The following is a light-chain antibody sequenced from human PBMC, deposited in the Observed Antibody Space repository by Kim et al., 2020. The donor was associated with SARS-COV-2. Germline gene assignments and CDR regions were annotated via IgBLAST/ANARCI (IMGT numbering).Light chain of an antibody. CDR3: QQYNNGPPLT. Sequence: EIVMTQSPATLSVSPGERATLSCRASQSVSSNLAWYQQKPGQAPRLLIYGASTRATGIPARFSGSGSGTEFTLTISSLQYEDFAVYYCQQYNNGPPLTFGGGTKVDIK. CDR1: QSVSSN. V-gene: IGKV3-15*01. J-gene: IGKJ4*01. CDR2: GAS.